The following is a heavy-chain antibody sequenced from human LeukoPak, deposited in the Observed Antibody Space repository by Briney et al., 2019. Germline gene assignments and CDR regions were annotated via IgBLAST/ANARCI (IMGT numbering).Heavy chain of an antibody. J-gene: IGHJ4*02. CDR2: IYYSGTT. Sequence: SETLSLTCTVSGGSISTSVYYWGWIRQPPGKGLEWVGSIYYSGTTYYNPSLRSRVTISVDTSKNQFSLKLRSVTAADTAVYYCARLDYYDSKYYFDFWGQGTLVTVSS. CDR1: GGSISTSVYY. V-gene: IGHV4-39*01. CDR3: ARLDYYDSKYYFDF. D-gene: IGHD3-22*01.